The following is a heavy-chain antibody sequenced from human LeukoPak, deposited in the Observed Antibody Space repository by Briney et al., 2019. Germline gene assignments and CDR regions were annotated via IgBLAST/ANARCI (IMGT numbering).Heavy chain of an antibody. CDR1: GGSISSYY. V-gene: IGHV4-4*07. CDR3: ARDSLKPLYCSGGSCYSGDWFDP. J-gene: IGHJ5*02. Sequence: PSETLSLTCTVSGGSISSYYWSWIRQPAGKGLEWIGRIYTSGSTNYNPSLKSRVTMSVDTSKNQFSLKLSSVTAADTAVYYCARDSLKPLYCSGGSCYSGDWFDPWGQGTLVTVSS. CDR2: IYTSGST. D-gene: IGHD2-15*01.